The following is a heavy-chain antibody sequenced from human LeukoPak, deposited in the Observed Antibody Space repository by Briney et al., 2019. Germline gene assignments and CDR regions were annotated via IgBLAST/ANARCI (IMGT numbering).Heavy chain of an antibody. CDR1: VGSFSVVINY. J-gene: IGHJ4*02. CDR2: IYTSGST. Sequence: SETLSLTCPSSVGSFSVVINYGSWFRRPAGKDLEWFGRIYTSGSTNYNPSLKSRVTISVDTSKNQFSLKLSSVTAADTAVYYCARELTIFGVVRSFDYWGQGTLVTVSS. D-gene: IGHD3-3*01. V-gene: IGHV4-61*02. CDR3: ARELTIFGVVRSFDY.